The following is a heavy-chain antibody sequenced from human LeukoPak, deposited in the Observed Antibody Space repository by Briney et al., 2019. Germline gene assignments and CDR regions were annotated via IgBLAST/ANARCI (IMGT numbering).Heavy chain of an antibody. V-gene: IGHV1-69*04. CDR1: GGTFSSYA. CDR3: ARVSRGYYGSGSASAFDI. Sequence: GASVKVSCKASGGTFSSYAISWVRQAPRQGLEWMGRIIPILGIANYAQKFQGRVTITADKSTSTAYMELSSLRSEDTAVYYCARVSRGYYGSGSASAFDIWGQGTMVTVSS. CDR2: IIPILGIA. J-gene: IGHJ3*02. D-gene: IGHD3-10*01.